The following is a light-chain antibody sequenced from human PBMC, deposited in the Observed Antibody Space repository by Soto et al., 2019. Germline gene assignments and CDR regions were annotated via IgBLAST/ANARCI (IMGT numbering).Light chain of an antibody. V-gene: IGLV2-8*01. CDR3: CSYAGSNSVEV. CDR1: RNEVGGYNY. J-gene: IGLJ1*01. Sequence: QSALPQPPSASGAPGQSVTISCTGTRNEVGGYNYVSWYQQHPGKAPKVWISDVSNRPSGVPDRFSGSQSGTTAALTISGLQAEDEGDYYCCSYAGSNSVEVCGTGTKLTVL. CDR2: DVS.